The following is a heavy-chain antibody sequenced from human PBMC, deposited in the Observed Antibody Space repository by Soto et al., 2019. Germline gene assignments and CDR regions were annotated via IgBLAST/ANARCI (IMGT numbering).Heavy chain of an antibody. CDR3: ARDGSGSYYVWFDP. CDR2: MNPNSGNT. Sequence: GASVKVSCKASGYTFTSYDINWVRQATGQGLEWMGWMNPNSGNTGYAQKFQGRVTMTRNTSISTAYMELSSLRSEDTAVYYCARDGSGSYYVWFDPWGQGTLVTVSS. V-gene: IGHV1-8*01. CDR1: GYTFTSYD. J-gene: IGHJ5*02. D-gene: IGHD3-10*01.